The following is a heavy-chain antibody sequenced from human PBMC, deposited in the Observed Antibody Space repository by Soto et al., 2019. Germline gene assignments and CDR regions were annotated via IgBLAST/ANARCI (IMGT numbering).Heavy chain of an antibody. J-gene: IGHJ4*02. CDR3: AREYYGLLTGYYTDY. CDR2: ISGDGVTT. V-gene: IGHV3-74*01. CDR1: GFPFSSYW. Sequence: EVQLVESGGDLVQRGGSLRLSCAASGFPFSSYWMHWVRHTPGKGLDWVARISGDGVTTYYADSVTGRFTVSRDNATNNLSLQISGLRAEDTAVYYCAREYYGLLTGYYTDYWGQGTLVSVSS. D-gene: IGHD3-9*01.